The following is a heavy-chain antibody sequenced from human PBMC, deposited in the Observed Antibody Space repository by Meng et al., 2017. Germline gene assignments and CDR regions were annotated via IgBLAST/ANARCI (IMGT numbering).Heavy chain of an antibody. Sequence: GESLKISCAASGFTFSAFPTHWVRQAPGKGLESVSAISGDGSRTYYADSVKGRFTISRDNSRNTLYLQMGSLRTEDTAVYYCAREGKGDYDYLGQGTLVTVSS. CDR1: GFTFSAFP. CDR3: AREGKGDYDY. CDR2: ISGDGSRT. D-gene: IGHD2-21*01. J-gene: IGHJ4*02. V-gene: IGHV3-64*02.